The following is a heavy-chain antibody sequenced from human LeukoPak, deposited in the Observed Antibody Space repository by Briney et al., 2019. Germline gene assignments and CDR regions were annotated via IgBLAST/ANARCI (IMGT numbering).Heavy chain of an antibody. CDR2: IYPGDSAT. CDR1: GYSFTYAW. V-gene: IGHV5-51*01. J-gene: IGHJ6*02. Sequence: PGESLKISWYAAGYSFTYAWIGLGRQMPGKGLEWMGIIYPGDSATRYSPSFQGQVTISADKSISTAYLQWSRLKASDTAMYYCAREIAMAGSDYYGMCVWGQGTTVTVSS. D-gene: IGHD6-19*01. CDR3: AREIAMAGSDYYGMCV.